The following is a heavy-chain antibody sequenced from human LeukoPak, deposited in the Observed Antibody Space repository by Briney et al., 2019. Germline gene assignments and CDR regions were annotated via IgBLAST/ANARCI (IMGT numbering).Heavy chain of an antibody. CDR2: INAGNGNT. Sequence: ASVKVSCKASGYTFTSYAMHWVRQAPGQRLEWMGWINAGNGNTKYSQKFQGRVTITRDTSASTAYMELSSLRSDDTAVYYCARDDSGSYYVGSVSFDYWGQGTLVTVSS. J-gene: IGHJ4*02. V-gene: IGHV1-3*01. CDR3: ARDDSGSYYVGSVSFDY. D-gene: IGHD1-26*01. CDR1: GYTFTSYA.